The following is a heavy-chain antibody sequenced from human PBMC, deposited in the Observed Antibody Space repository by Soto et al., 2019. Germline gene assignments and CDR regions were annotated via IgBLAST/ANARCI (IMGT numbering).Heavy chain of an antibody. CDR3: ARGVTVFGLVSRFWFDP. Sequence: SEPLSLPCTVSGGSISSGDYSWSWVRQSPGKGLEWIGHIYNSGITYYNHSLKSRVVISIDTSRNQFSLRLNSLTAADRAVYFCARGVTVFGLVSRFWFDPWGQGTVVTVSS. V-gene: IGHV4-30-4*01. CDR2: IYNSGIT. D-gene: IGHD3-3*01. CDR1: GGSISSGDYS. J-gene: IGHJ5*02.